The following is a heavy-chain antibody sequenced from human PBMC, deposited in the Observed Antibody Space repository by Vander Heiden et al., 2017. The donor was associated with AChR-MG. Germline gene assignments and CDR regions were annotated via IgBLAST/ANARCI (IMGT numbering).Heavy chain of an antibody. Sequence: EVQLLESGGGLVQPGGSLRLSCAASGFTFSRYAMSGVRQAPGKGLEWVSAISGRGGSTYYADSVKGRFTISRDNSKNTLYLQMNSLRAEDTAVYYCAKEYYDSSGPVRRDFWCFDYWGQGTLVTVSS. CDR1: GFTFSRYA. CDR3: AKEYYDSSGPVRRDFWCFDY. V-gene: IGHV3-23*01. D-gene: IGHD3-22*01. J-gene: IGHJ4*02. CDR2: ISGRGGST.